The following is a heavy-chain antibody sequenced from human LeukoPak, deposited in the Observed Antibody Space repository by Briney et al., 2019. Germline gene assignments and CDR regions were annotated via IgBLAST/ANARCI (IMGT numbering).Heavy chain of an antibody. CDR2: IKQDGSEK. J-gene: IGHJ4*02. D-gene: IGHD3-3*01. CDR3: ARERRFLEWLFGC. CDR1: GFTFSSYW. Sequence: GGSLRLSCAASGFTFSSYWMSWVRQAPGKGLEWVANIKQDGSEKYYVDSVKGRFTISRDNAKNSLYLQMNSLRAEDTAVYYCARERRFLEWLFGCWGQGTLVTVSS. V-gene: IGHV3-7*01.